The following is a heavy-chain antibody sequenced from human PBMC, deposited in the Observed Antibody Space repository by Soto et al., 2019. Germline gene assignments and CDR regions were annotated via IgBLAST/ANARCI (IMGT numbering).Heavy chain of an antibody. V-gene: IGHV4-61*01. CDR2: FYYTGTT. CDR3: ARISYWVKDY. CDR1: GASLRSGSYY. Sequence: QVQLQESGPGLVKPSETLSLTCTVSGASLRSGSYYWSWIRQPPGKGLEWIGYFYYTGTTKYNPSLESQVTISADTSKNQFSLNLTSVTAADTAVYYCARISYWVKDYWGQGALVTVSS. D-gene: IGHD2-8*02. J-gene: IGHJ4*02.